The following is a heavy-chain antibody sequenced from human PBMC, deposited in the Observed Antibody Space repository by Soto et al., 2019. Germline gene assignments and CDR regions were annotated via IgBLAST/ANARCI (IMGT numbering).Heavy chain of an antibody. CDR2: IWNDGSNS. J-gene: IGHJ6*02. D-gene: IGHD2-21*02. CDR3: ARRQISPPTRGEATASGGMDV. V-gene: IGHV3-33*01. CDR1: GFTFNNYG. Sequence: QVHLVESGGGVVQPGRSLRLSCAASGFTFNNYGMHWVRQAPGKGLEWVAIIWNDGSNSFYANSVRGRFTISRDNSKNMLYLQMSSLRAEDTAVYYCARRQISPPTRGEATASGGMDVWGQGTTVTVSS.